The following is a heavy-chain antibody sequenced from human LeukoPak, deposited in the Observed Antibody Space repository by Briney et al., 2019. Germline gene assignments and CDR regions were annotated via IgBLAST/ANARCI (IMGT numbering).Heavy chain of an antibody. CDR3: ARHNYGYDY. V-gene: IGHV3-74*01. CDR2: IHSDGSST. J-gene: IGHJ4*02. D-gene: IGHD3-10*01. CDR1: GFTFRSYW. Sequence: GGSLRLSCAASGFTFRSYWMHWVRQAPGKGLVWVSHIHSDGSSTSYADSVQGRFTISRDNAKNTLYPQMNSLRAEDTAVYYCARHNYGYDYWGQGTLVTVSS.